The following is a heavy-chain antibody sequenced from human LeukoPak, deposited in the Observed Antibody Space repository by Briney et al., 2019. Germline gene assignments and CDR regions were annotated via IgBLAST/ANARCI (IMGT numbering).Heavy chain of an antibody. CDR1: GYGFTSNY. CDR2: IYPRDGST. Sequence: ASVKVSCKVSGYGFTSNYIHWVRQAPGQGLEWMGMIYPRDGSTSYAQRFQDRVTVTRDTSTSTVHMELSGLRSEDTAVYYCARDQEGFDYRGQGTLVTVSS. J-gene: IGHJ4*02. V-gene: IGHV1-46*01. CDR3: ARDQEGFDY.